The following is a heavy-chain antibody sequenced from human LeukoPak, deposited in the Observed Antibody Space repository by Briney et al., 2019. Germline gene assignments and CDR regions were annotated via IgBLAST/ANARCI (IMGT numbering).Heavy chain of an antibody. J-gene: IGHJ6*02. D-gene: IGHD6-6*01. V-gene: IGHV4-39*01. CDR2: IYYSGST. CDR3: ARGSSVGDYYYGMDV. Sequence: PSETLSLTCTVSGGSISSSSYYWGWIRQPPGKGLEGIGSIYYSGSTYYNPSLKSRVTISVDTSKNQFSLKLSSVTAADTAVYYCARGSSVGDYYYGMDVWGQGTTVTVSS. CDR1: GGSISSSSYY.